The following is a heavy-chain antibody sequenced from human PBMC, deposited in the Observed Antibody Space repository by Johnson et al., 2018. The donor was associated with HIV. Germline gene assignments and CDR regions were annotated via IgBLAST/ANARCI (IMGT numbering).Heavy chain of an antibody. CDR3: ASGWGIAASDAFDI. CDR1: GFTFSSYG. J-gene: IGHJ3*02. V-gene: IGHV3-NL1*01. D-gene: IGHD6-13*01. CDR2: IYSGGST. Sequence: QVQLVESGGGVVQPGRSLRLSCAASGFTFSSYGMHWVRQAPGKGLAWVAVIYSGGSTYYADSVKGRFTISRDNSKNTLYLQMNSLRAEDTAVYYCASGWGIAASDAFDIWGQGTMVTVSS.